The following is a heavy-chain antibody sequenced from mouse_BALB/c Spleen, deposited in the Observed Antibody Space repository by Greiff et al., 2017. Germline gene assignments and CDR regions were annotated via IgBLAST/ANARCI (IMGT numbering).Heavy chain of an antibody. D-gene: IGHD1-1*01. CDR2: INPSTGYT. Sequence: QVQLKQSGAELAKPGASVKMSCKASGYTFTSYWMHWVKQRPGQGLEWIGYINPSTGYTEYNQKFKDKATLTADKSSSTAYMQLSSLTSEDSAVYYCARPPLHYYGSSYSWFAYWGQGTLVTVSA. CDR1: GYTFTSYW. V-gene: IGHV1-7*01. CDR3: ARPPLHYYGSSYSWFAY. J-gene: IGHJ3*01.